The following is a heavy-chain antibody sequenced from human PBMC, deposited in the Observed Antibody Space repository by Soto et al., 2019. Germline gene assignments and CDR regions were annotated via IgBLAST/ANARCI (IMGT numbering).Heavy chain of an antibody. V-gene: IGHV3-23*01. CDR2: ISGSGGST. D-gene: IGHD2-15*01. CDR1: GFTFSSYA. CDR3: AKVLEDIVVVVAATGGDFDY. J-gene: IGHJ4*02. Sequence: EVQLLESGGGLVQPGGSLRLSCAASGFTFSSYAMSWVRQAPGKGLEGVSAISGSGGSTYYADSVKGRFTISRDNSKNTLYLQMNSLRAEDTAVYYCAKVLEDIVVVVAATGGDFDYWGQGTLVTVSS.